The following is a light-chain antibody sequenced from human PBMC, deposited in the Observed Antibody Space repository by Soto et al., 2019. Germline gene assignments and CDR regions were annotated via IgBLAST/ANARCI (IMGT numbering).Light chain of an antibody. CDR2: DAS. V-gene: IGKV1-33*01. J-gene: IGKJ2*01. CDR1: QDISNY. CDR3: QQYDNPLRT. Sequence: DIQMTQSPSSLSASVGDRVTITCQASQDISNYLNWYQQKPGKAPKLLIYDASNLETGVPSRFSGSGSWTDFTFTISSLQPEDIATYYCQQYDNPLRTFGQGTKLEIK.